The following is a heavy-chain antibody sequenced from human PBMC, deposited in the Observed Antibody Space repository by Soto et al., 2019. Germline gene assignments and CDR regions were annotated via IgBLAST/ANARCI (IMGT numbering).Heavy chain of an antibody. CDR3: ARAGYYYDSSGYFFGGFWNFDL. Sequence: SETLSLTCTVSGGSISSYYWSWIRQPPGKGLEWIGYIYYSGSTNYNPSLKRRVTISVDTSKNQFSLKLSSVTAADTAVYYCARAGYYYDSSGYFFGGFWNFDLWGRGTLVTSPQ. CDR1: GGSISSYY. V-gene: IGHV4-59*01. D-gene: IGHD3-22*01. J-gene: IGHJ2*01. CDR2: IYYSGST.